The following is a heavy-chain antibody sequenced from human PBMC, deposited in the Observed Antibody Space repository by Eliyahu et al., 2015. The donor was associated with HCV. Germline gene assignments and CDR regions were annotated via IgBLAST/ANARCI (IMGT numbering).Heavy chain of an antibody. D-gene: IGHD6-19*01. Sequence: QVQLQESGPGLVKPSQTLSLTCTVSGGSISSGSYYWSWIRQPAGKGLEWIGRIYTSGSTNYNPSLKSRVTISVDTSKNQFSLKLSSVTAADTAVYYCARDLGSGWRLDYWGQGTLVTVSS. V-gene: IGHV4-61*02. J-gene: IGHJ4*02. CDR3: ARDLGSGWRLDY. CDR2: IYTSGST. CDR1: GGSISSGSYY.